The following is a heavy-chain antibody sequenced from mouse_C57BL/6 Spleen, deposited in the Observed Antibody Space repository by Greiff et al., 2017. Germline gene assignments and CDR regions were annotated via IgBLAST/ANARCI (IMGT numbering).Heavy chain of an antibody. CDR1: GYTFTSYW. D-gene: IGHD1-1*01. J-gene: IGHJ2*01. CDR3: ARRGSITTVVPYFDY. V-gene: IGHV1-72*01. CDR2: IDPNSGGT. Sequence: VQLQQPGAELVKPGASVKLSCKASGYTFTSYWMHWVKQRPGRGLEWIGRIDPNSGGTKYNEKFKSKATLTVDKASSTAYMQLSSLTSEDSAVYYCARRGSITTVVPYFDYWGQGTTLTVSS.